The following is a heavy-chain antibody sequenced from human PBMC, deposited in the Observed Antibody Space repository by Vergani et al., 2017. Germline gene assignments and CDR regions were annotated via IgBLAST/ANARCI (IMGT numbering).Heavy chain of an antibody. D-gene: IGHD3-22*01. J-gene: IGHJ3*02. CDR1: GFTFGDYA. V-gene: IGHV3-66*01. Sequence: EVQLLESGGGLVQPGGSLRLSCTASGFTFGDYAMSWVRQAPGKGLEWVSVIYSGGSTYYADSVKGRFTISRDNSKNTLYLQMNSLRAEDTAVYYCARGFYYDSSGDAFDIWGQGTMVTVSS. CDR2: IYSGGST. CDR3: ARGFYYDSSGDAFDI.